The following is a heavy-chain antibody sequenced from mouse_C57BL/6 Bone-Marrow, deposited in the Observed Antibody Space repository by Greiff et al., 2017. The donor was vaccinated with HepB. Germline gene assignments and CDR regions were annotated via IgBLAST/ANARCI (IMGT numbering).Heavy chain of an antibody. J-gene: IGHJ4*01. Sequence: DVKLVESGEGLVKPGGSLKLSCAASGFTFSSYAMSWVRQTPAKRLEWVAYISSGGDYIYYADTVKGRFTISRDNARNTLYLQMSSLKSEDTAMYYCTRDGGYDYDGDAMDYWGQGTSVTVSS. D-gene: IGHD2-4*01. CDR2: ISSGGDYI. V-gene: IGHV5-9-1*02. CDR1: GFTFSSYA. CDR3: TRDGGYDYDGDAMDY.